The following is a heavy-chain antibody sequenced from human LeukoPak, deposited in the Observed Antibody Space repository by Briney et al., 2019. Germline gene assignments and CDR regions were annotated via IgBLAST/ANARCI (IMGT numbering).Heavy chain of an antibody. D-gene: IGHD5-18*01. CDR3: AKVSGYSYGNFDY. Sequence: PGGSLRLSCAASGFTFSSYAMSWVRQAPGKGVEWVSAISGSGGSTYYADSVKGRFTISRDNSKNTLYLQMNSLRAEDTAVYYCAKVSGYSYGNFDYWGQGTLVTVSS. CDR2: ISGSGGST. CDR1: GFTFSSYA. J-gene: IGHJ4*02. V-gene: IGHV3-23*01.